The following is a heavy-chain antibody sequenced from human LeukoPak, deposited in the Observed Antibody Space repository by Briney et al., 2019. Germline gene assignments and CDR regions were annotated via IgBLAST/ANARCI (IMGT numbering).Heavy chain of an antibody. D-gene: IGHD3-10*01. Sequence: PSETLSLTCTVSGGSISSYYWSWIRQPPGKGLEWIGYIYYSGSTNYNPSLKSRVTISVDTSKNQFSLKLSSVTAADTAVYYCARGNRYYGSGIPYGMDVWGQGTTVTVSS. J-gene: IGHJ6*02. CDR2: IYYSGST. CDR1: GGSISSYY. V-gene: IGHV4-59*12. CDR3: ARGNRYYGSGIPYGMDV.